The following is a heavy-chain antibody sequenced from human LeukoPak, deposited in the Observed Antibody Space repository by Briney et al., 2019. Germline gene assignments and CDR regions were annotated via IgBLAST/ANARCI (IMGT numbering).Heavy chain of an antibody. J-gene: IGHJ6*02. CDR3: ARGPRSYGMDV. CDR2: ISSSSSYI. V-gene: IGHV3-21*01. CDR1: GFTFSSYS. Sequence: PGGSLRLSCAASGFTFSSYSMNRVRQAPGKGLEWVSSISSSSSYIYYADSVKGRFTISRDNAKNSLYLQMNSLRAEDTAVYYCARGPRSYGMDVWGQGTTVTVSS.